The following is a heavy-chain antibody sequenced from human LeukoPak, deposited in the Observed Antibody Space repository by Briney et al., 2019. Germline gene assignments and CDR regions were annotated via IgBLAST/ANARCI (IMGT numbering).Heavy chain of an antibody. Sequence: GGSLRLSCAASGFTFSSYAMSWVRQAPGRGLEWVSAISGSGVSTSYADSVKGRFTISRDNSKHTLYLQMDSLRAEDTAIYYCAKDEYDWGALFDYWGQGTLVTVSS. CDR1: GFTFSSYA. CDR2: ISGSGVST. V-gene: IGHV3-23*01. CDR3: AKDEYDWGALFDY. D-gene: IGHD3-16*01. J-gene: IGHJ4*02.